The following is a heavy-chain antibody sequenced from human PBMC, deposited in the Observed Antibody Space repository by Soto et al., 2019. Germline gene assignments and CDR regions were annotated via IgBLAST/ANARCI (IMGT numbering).Heavy chain of an antibody. V-gene: IGHV4-4*02. Sequence: QVQLQESGPGLVKPWGTLSLTCAVSGDSISNGNWWSWIRQTPGKGLEWIGEVHHSGITNYNPSLTGRVTISLDTSKNHFSLMVTSVTAADTAVYYCARDPGRSNPASWGQGTLVTVSS. J-gene: IGHJ5*02. CDR1: GDSISNGNW. CDR2: VHHSGIT. D-gene: IGHD2-8*01. CDR3: ARDPGRSNPAS.